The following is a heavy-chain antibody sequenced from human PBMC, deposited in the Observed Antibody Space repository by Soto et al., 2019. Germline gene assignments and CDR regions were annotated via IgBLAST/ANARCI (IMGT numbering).Heavy chain of an antibody. CDR3: AREGAHSTGWYAYVDQ. D-gene: IGHD6-13*01. CDR2: ISTYNGNT. CDR1: GYTFISYS. J-gene: IGHJ4*02. V-gene: IGHV1-18*04. Sequence: QVQLVQSGGEVKKPGASVNISCKATGYTFISYSITWVRQAPGQGLEWMGWISTYNGNTKYAPSLQGRVTLTRDTCTNTAFMEIRGLRSDDTAMYYCAREGAHSTGWYAYVDQWGQGTLVDVSS.